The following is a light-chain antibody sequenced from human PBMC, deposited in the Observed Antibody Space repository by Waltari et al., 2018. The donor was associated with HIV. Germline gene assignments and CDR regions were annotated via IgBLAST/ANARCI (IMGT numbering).Light chain of an antibody. Sequence: SALTQPRAVSGAPGQAVTLPCPGSSPDIGAYTNVAWYQQHPGQVPKLVIFDVSKRPSGVPDRFSGSKSVNTASLTISGLQAEDEADYYCCSYAGTYTWVFGGGTRLTVL. J-gene: IGLJ2*01. CDR3: CSYAGTYTWV. V-gene: IGLV2-11*01. CDR2: DVS. CDR1: SPDIGAYTN.